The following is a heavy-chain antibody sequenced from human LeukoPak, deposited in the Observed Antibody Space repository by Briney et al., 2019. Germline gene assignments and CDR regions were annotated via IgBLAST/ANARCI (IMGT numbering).Heavy chain of an antibody. CDR3: AREPHSMKYYYGSGSLAGILDV. Sequence: SETLSLTCTVSGGSISSYYWSWIRQPAGKGLEWIGRIYTSGSTNYNPSLKSRVTISVDTSKNQFSLKLSSVTAADTAVYYCAREPHSMKYYYGSGSLAGILDVWGKGTTVTVSS. J-gene: IGHJ6*04. CDR1: GGSISSYY. V-gene: IGHV4-4*07. D-gene: IGHD3-10*01. CDR2: IYTSGST.